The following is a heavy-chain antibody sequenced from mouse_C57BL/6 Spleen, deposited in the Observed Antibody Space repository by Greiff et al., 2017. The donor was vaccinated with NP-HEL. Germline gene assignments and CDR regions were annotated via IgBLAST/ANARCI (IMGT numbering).Heavy chain of an antibody. Sequence: VKLQESGPELVKPGASVKISCKASGYAFSSSWMNWVKQRPGKGLEWIGRIYPGDGDTNYNGKFKGKATLTADKSSSTAYMQLSSLTSEDSAVYFCARYYGSSYVGYFDVWGTGTTVTVSS. D-gene: IGHD1-1*01. CDR2: IYPGDGDT. J-gene: IGHJ1*03. V-gene: IGHV1-82*01. CDR3: ARYYGSSYVGYFDV. CDR1: GYAFSSSW.